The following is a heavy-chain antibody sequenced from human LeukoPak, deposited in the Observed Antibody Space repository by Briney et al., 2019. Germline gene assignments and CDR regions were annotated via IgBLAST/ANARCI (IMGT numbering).Heavy chain of an antibody. Sequence: GGSLRLSCAASGFTFSSYAMHWVRQAPGKGLEWVAVISYDGSNKYYADSVKGRFTISRDNSKNTLYLQMNSLRAEDTAVYYCAKVFGYDILTGYGARTFDYWGQGTLVTVSS. D-gene: IGHD3-9*01. V-gene: IGHV3-30*04. CDR1: GFTFSSYA. CDR2: ISYDGSNK. J-gene: IGHJ4*02. CDR3: AKVFGYDILTGYGARTFDY.